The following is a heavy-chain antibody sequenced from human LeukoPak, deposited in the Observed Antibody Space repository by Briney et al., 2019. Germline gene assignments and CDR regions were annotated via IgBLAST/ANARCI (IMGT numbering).Heavy chain of an antibody. Sequence: GESLKISCKGSGYSFTSYWIGWVRQMPGKGLEWMGIIYPGDSDTRYSPPFQGQVTISADKSISTAYLQWSSLKASDTAMYYCARHRLYTAVAGVNYMDVWGKGTTVTVSS. CDR3: ARHRLYTAVAGVNYMDV. CDR2: IYPGDSDT. V-gene: IGHV5-51*01. J-gene: IGHJ6*03. D-gene: IGHD6-19*01. CDR1: GYSFTSYW.